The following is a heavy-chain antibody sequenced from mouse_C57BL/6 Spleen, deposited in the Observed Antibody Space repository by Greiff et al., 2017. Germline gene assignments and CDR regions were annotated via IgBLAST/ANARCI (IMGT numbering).Heavy chain of an antibody. D-gene: IGHD1-1*01. CDR1: GFTFSSYA. CDR3: ASITPDYFDY. J-gene: IGHJ2*01. CDR2: ISDGGSYT. Sequence: EVQRVESGGGLVKPGGSLKLSCAASGFTFSSYAMSWVRQTPEKRLEWVATISDGGSYTYYPDNVKGRFTISRDTAKNNLYLQMSHLKSEDTAMYYCASITPDYFDYWGQGTTLTVSS. V-gene: IGHV5-4*01.